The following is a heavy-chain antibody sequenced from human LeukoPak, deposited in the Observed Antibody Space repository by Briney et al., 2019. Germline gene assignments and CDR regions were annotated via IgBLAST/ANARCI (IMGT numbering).Heavy chain of an antibody. Sequence: PGGSLRLSCAASGVTFRGYWMSWVRQAAGKGLEWLGHINQEASRTDHADSVKGRFTISRDNSRNLLYLHMSSLRAEDTAVYYCAKYLSRAFDSWGQGILVSVSS. CDR1: GVTFRGYW. CDR2: INQEASRT. D-gene: IGHD2/OR15-2a*01. CDR3: AKYLSRAFDS. J-gene: IGHJ4*02. V-gene: IGHV3-7*01.